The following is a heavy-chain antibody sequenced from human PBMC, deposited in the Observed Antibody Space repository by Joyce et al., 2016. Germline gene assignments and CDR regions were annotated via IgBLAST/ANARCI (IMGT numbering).Heavy chain of an antibody. CDR1: GFVFSNYW. CDR2: INQDGSEI. CDR3: TRQLDY. Sequence: EVQLVESGGGLVQPGGSLRLSCAASGFVFSNYWMDWVRQAPGKGLEWVANINQDGSEIYYLGSVKGRFSISRDNDENSVYLQINSLRAEDTAVYYCTRQLDYWGQGTLVAVSS. V-gene: IGHV3-7*03. J-gene: IGHJ4*02.